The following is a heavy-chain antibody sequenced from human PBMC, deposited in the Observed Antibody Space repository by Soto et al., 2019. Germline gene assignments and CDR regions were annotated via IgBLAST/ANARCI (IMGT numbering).Heavy chain of an antibody. Sequence: QVQLVQSGAEVKKPGASVKVSCKVSGYTLTELSMHWVRQAPGKGLEWMGGFDPEDGETIYAQKFQGRVTMTEDTSTDTAYMELSSLRSEDTAVYYCATDPGAAAGTGGYSSGWYTYWGQGTLVTVSS. J-gene: IGHJ4*02. CDR3: ATDPGAAAGTGGYSSGWYTY. CDR2: FDPEDGET. D-gene: IGHD6-19*01. CDR1: GYTLTELS. V-gene: IGHV1-24*01.